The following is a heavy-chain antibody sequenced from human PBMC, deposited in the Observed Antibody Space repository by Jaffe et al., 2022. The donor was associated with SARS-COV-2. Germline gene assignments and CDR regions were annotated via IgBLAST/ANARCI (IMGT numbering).Heavy chain of an antibody. CDR3: VTYQYHSTAYYDAY. V-gene: IGHV5-10-1*03. Sequence: EVQLVQSGAEVKKAGESLRISCKGSGYSFIDYWISWVRQMPGKGLEWMGRIDTSDSYTKYSPSFQGHVTISVDKSITTAYLQWSNLRASDTAMYYCVTYQYHSTAYYDAYWGQGTLVTVSS. CDR2: IDTSDSYT. D-gene: IGHD3-22*01. CDR1: GYSFIDYW. J-gene: IGHJ4*01.